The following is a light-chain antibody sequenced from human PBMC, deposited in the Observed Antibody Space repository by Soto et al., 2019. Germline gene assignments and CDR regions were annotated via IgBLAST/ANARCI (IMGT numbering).Light chain of an antibody. CDR1: SSDVGNYNL. CDR3: CSFAGSTTFYV. J-gene: IGLJ1*01. CDR2: EGS. Sequence: QSVLTQPASVSGSPGQSITISCTGTSSDVGNYNLVSWYQQHPGKAPKLIIYEGSKRPSGVSHRFSGSKSGNTASLTISGLQAEDEADYLCCSFAGSTTFYVFGTGTKLTFL. V-gene: IGLV2-23*01.